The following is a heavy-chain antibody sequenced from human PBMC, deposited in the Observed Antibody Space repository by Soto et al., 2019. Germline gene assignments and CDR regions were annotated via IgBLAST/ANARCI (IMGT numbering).Heavy chain of an antibody. V-gene: IGHV4-38-2*01. D-gene: IGHD3-3*01. CDR3: ARGGVVTPPGRVYYFDY. CDR2: IYHSGST. Sequence: LSLTCAVSGYSISSGYYWGWIRQPPGKGLEWIGSIYHSGSTYYNPSLKSRVTISVDTSKNQFSLKLSSVTAADTAVYYCARGGVVTPPGRVYYFDYWGQGTLVTVSS. J-gene: IGHJ4*02. CDR1: GYSISSGYY.